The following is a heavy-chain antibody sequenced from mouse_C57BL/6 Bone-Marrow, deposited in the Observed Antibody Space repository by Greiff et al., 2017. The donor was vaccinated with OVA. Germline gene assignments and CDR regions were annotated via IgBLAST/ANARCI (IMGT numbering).Heavy chain of an antibody. J-gene: IGHJ4*01. CDR3: TSPSSYYYAMDY. CDR2: ISSGGDYI. D-gene: IGHD1-1*01. Sequence: EVHLVESGEGLVKPGGSLKLSCAASGFTFSSYAMSWVRQTPEKRLEWVAYISSGGDYIYYADTVKGRFTISRDNARNTLYLQMSSLKSEDTAMYYCTSPSSYYYAMDYWGQGTSVTVSS. V-gene: IGHV5-9-1*02. CDR1: GFTFSSYA.